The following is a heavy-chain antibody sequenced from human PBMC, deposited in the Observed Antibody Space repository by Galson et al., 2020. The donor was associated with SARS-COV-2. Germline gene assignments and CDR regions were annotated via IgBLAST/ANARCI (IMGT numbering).Heavy chain of an antibody. CDR2: INPNSGDT. D-gene: IGHD3-10*01. CDR3: TRGSNSSPFYHFDP. Sequence: ASVKVSCKASGYNFTGHYMHWVRLAPGQGLEWMGRINPNSGDTDVAQKFQGRVTMTTDTSLTTAYMELSRLTSDDTAVYYCTRGSNSSPFYHFDPWGQGTLVTVSS. V-gene: IGHV1-2*06. CDR1: GYNFTGHY. J-gene: IGHJ5*02.